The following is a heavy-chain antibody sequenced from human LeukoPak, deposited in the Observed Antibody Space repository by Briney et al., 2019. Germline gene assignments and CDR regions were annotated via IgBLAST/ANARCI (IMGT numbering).Heavy chain of an antibody. J-gene: IGHJ3*02. Sequence: ASVKVSCKASGYTFTNYYIHWVRQAPGQGLEWMGLINPGGDNTDYAQNFQGRVTMTRDTSTSTVYMGLSSLRPEDTAVYYCARIRDGYNDAYDIWGQGTMVTVSS. CDR1: GYTFTNYY. D-gene: IGHD5-24*01. CDR2: INPGGDNT. V-gene: IGHV1-46*01. CDR3: ARIRDGYNDAYDI.